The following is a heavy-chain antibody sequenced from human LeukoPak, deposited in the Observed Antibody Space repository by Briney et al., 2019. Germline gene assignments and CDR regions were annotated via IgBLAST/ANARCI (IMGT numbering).Heavy chain of an antibody. CDR1: GGSISSYY. V-gene: IGHV4-59*01. J-gene: IGHJ6*03. CDR3: ARGVVVNKGAYYYMDG. D-gene: IGHD3-22*01. CDR2: FYYSGST. Sequence: SETLSLTCTVSGGSISSYYWSWIRQPPGKGLEWIGYFYYSGSTNYNPSLKSRVTISVDTSKNQFSLKLSSVTAADTAVYYCARGVVVNKGAYYYMDGWGKGTTATVSS.